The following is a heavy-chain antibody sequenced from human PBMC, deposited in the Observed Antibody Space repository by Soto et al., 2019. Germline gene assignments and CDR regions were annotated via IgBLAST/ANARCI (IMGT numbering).Heavy chain of an antibody. CDR1: GFSLSTGGWG. CDR3: AHRPNVLTFDL. V-gene: IGHV2-5*01. J-gene: IGHJ4*02. CDR2: IYWNDDK. Sequence: SGPTLVNPTQTLTLTCTFSGFSLSTGGWGVGGIRQPPGKSLDWLALIYWNDDKRYSPSLRSRLTITKDTSKNQVVLIMKDMDPVDTATHYSAHRPNVLTFDLWGQGALVTVYS. D-gene: IGHD2-8*01.